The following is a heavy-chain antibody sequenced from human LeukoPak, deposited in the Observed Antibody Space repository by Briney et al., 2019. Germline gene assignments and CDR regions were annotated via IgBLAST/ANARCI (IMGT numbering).Heavy chain of an antibody. CDR3: ARCPYDILTGYYSVDY. CDR2: IYTSGST. Sequence: SETLSLTCTVSGGSISSGSYYWRWIRQPAGTGLEWIGRIYTSGSTNYNPSLKGRVTISVDTSKNQFSLKLSSVTAADTAVYYCARCPYDILTGYYSVDYWGQGTLVTVSS. CDR1: GGSISSGSYY. V-gene: IGHV4-61*02. J-gene: IGHJ4*02. D-gene: IGHD3-9*01.